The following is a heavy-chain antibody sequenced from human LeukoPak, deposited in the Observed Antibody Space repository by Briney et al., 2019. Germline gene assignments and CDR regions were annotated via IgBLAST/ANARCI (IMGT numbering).Heavy chain of an antibody. D-gene: IGHD3-10*01. V-gene: IGHV1-69*04. CDR1: GGTFSSYA. CDR2: IIPILGIA. Sequence: GASVKVSCKASGGTFSSYAISWVRQAPGQGLEWMGRIIPILGIANYAQKFQGRVTITADKSTSTAYMELSSLRSEDTAVYYCARGGSGSRSGRHGMWGQGTLVTVSS. CDR3: ARGGSGSRSGRHGM. J-gene: IGHJ4*02.